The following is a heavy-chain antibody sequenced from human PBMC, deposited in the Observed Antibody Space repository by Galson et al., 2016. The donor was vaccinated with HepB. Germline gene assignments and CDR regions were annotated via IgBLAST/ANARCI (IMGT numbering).Heavy chain of an antibody. D-gene: IGHD6-19*01. CDR1: GGSISSGGYF. CDR2: VYSSGST. J-gene: IGHJ4*02. Sequence: TLSLTCTVSGGSISSGGYFWSWIRQHPGKGLEWVGYVYSSGSTYYNPSLKSRATISADTSKNIFSLSLTSMTAADTAVYYCARSSGWQVDYWGQGTLVTVSS. CDR3: ARSSGWQVDY. V-gene: IGHV4-31*03.